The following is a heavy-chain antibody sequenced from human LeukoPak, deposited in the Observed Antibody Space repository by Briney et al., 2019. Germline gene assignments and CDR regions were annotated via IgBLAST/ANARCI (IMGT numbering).Heavy chain of an antibody. CDR2: IDYRGST. J-gene: IGHJ3*02. Sequence: SETLSLTCTVSGDSISNYYWSWIRQPPGKGLEWIAYIDYRGSTTYNPSLRSRITISVDTSRNQFSLKLTSVTAADTAVYYCARSRSGYSYEHGAFEIWGQGIMVTVSS. V-gene: IGHV4-59*01. CDR3: ARSRSGYSYEHGAFEI. CDR1: GDSISNYY. D-gene: IGHD5-18*01.